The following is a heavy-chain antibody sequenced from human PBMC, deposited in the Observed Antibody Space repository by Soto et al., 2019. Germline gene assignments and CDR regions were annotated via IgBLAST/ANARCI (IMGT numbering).Heavy chain of an antibody. V-gene: IGHV4-61*01. J-gene: IGHJ4*02. Sequence: QVQLQESGPRLVQPSETLSLTCSVSGGSVSSDSYYWSWIRQPPGAGLEWIGYIYFSGTTNYNPSPESRVTILVDSSKNQFSLKLSSVTAADTAVYYCARSPDSGDYVDYWGQGTLVAVSS. CDR2: IYFSGTT. CDR1: GGSVSSDSYY. D-gene: IGHD4-17*01. CDR3: ARSPDSGDYVDY.